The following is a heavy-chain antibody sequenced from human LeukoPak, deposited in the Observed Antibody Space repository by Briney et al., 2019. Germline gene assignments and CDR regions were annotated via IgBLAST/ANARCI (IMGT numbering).Heavy chain of an antibody. D-gene: IGHD2-2*01. CDR3: ARGKTVVPAALGAFDI. Sequence: PSETLSLTCAVYGGSFSGYYWSRIRQPPGKGLEWIGEINHSGSTNYNPSLKSRVTISVDTSKNQFSLKLSSVTAADTAVYYCARGKTVVPAALGAFDIWGQGTMVTVSS. V-gene: IGHV4-34*01. CDR2: INHSGST. CDR1: GGSFSGYY. J-gene: IGHJ3*02.